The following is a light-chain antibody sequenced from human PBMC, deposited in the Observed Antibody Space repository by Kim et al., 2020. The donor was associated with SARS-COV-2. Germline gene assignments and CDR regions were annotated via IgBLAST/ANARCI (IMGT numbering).Light chain of an antibody. J-gene: IGKJ1*01. CDR1: ETIVTW. CDR3: QQYKTSSGT. CDR2: DAA. V-gene: IGKV1-5*01. Sequence: DIQMTQSPSTLSAAVGDRVSITCRASETIVTWLAWYRQRPGKAPELLIYDAASLQSGVPSRFSGGGSGTEFTLTTSSLQAEDSATYYCQQYKTSSGTFGPGTKVDIK.